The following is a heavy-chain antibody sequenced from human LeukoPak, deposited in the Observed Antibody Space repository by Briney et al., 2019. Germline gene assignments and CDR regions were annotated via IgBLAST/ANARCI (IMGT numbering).Heavy chain of an antibody. J-gene: IGHJ4*02. CDR1: GYTFTGYY. V-gene: IGHV1-2*02. Sequence: ASVKVSCKASGYTFTGYYKHWVRQAPGQGLEWMGWINPNSGGTNYAQKFQGRVTMTRDTSISTAYMELSRLRSDDTAVYYCARGATPVRGVIHFDYWGQGTLVTVSS. CDR2: INPNSGGT. CDR3: ARGATPVRGVIHFDY. D-gene: IGHD3-10*01.